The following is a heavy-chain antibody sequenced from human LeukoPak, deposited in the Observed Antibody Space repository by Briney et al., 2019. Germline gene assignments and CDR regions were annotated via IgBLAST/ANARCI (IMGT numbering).Heavy chain of an antibody. CDR2: IGYDGSSK. V-gene: IGHV3-30*02. CDR3: AKGLGWRVGPFDI. J-gene: IGHJ3*02. CDR1: GFTFSNYG. Sequence: GGSLRLSCAASGFTFSNYGIHWVRQAPGKGLDWVAFIGYDGSSKYYVESVKGRFTISRDNSKNTLYLQMNSLRAEDTAVYYCAKGLGWRVGPFDIGGQGRRVPVSS. D-gene: IGHD6-19*01.